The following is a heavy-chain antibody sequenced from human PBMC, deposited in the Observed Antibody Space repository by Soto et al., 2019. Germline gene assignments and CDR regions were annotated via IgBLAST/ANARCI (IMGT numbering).Heavy chain of an antibody. V-gene: IGHV3-23*01. D-gene: IGHD4-17*01. CDR2: ISGSGGST. CDR1: GFTFSSYA. J-gene: IGHJ4*02. Sequence: GGSLRLSCAASGFTFSSYAMSWVRQAPGKGLEWVSAISGSGGSTYYADSVKGRFTISRDNSKNTLYLQMNSLRAEDTAVYYCARDAAAAIYGDLFFYFDYWGQGTLVTVSS. CDR3: ARDAAAAIYGDLFFYFDY.